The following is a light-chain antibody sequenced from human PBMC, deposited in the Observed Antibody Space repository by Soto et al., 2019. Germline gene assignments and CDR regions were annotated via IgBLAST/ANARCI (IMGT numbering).Light chain of an antibody. V-gene: IGKV1-33*01. J-gene: IGKJ4*01. CDR3: QQYDNLPLT. CDR1: QGVSNY. CDR2: DAS. Sequence: DIQMTQSPSSLSASVGERVTITCQASQGVSNYLNWYQQKPGKAPKLLIYDASNLETGVPSRFSGSGSGTDFTFTISSLQPEDFATYYCQQYDNLPLTFGGGTKVEIK.